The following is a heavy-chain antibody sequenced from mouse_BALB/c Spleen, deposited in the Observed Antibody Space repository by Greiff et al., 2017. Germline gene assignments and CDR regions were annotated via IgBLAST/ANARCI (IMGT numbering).Heavy chain of an antibody. V-gene: IGHV5-17*02. CDR2: ISSGSSTI. Sequence: EVQVVESGGGLVQPGGSRKLSCAASGFTFSSFGMHWVRQAPEKGLEWVAYISSGSSTIYYADTVKGRFTISRDNPKNTLFLQMTSLRSEDTAMYYCARERGGYDYDVDYAMDYWGQGTSVTVSS. J-gene: IGHJ4*01. D-gene: IGHD2-4*01. CDR3: ARERGGYDYDVDYAMDY. CDR1: GFTFSSFG.